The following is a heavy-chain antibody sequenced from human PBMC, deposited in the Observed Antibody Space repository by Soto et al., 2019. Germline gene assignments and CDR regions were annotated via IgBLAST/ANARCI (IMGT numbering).Heavy chain of an antibody. Sequence: QVQLVQSGAEVKKPGASVKVSCKASGYTFTSYDINWVRQATGQGLEWMGWMNPNSGNTGYAQKFHGRVTMTRNTSISTAYMELSSLRSEDTAVYYCARADYYDRSGYLLPCGYWGQGTLVTVSS. D-gene: IGHD3-22*01. J-gene: IGHJ4*02. CDR2: MNPNSGNT. CDR1: GYTFTSYD. CDR3: ARADYYDRSGYLLPCGY. V-gene: IGHV1-8*01.